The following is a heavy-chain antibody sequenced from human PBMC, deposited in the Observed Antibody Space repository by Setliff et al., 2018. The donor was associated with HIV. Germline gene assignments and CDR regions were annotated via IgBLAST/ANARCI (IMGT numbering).Heavy chain of an antibody. D-gene: IGHD3-9*01. J-gene: IGHJ4*02. Sequence: SETLSLTCAICGESFSRHHCSWIRQHPGKGLEWIGKINHSGSINYNPSLKSRVPISVDTSKNQFSLKLSSVTAADTAVYYCARGGVLRYFDWAYWGQGTLVTVSS. V-gene: IGHV4-34*01. CDR2: INHSGSI. CDR3: ARGGVLRYFDWAY. CDR1: GESFSRHH.